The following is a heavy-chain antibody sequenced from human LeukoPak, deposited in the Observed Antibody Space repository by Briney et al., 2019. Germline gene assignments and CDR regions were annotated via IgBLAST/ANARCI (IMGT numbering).Heavy chain of an antibody. D-gene: IGHD3-3*01. V-gene: IGHV6-1*01. CDR2: TYYRSQQWHS. J-gene: IGHJ4*02. CDR3: GRETDFGVVTN. Sequence: SQTLSLTCALSGDSFSSNGASWNWIRQSPSRGLEWLGRTYYRSQQWHSDYAPSVKGRITLNADTSKNQFSLQLNSMTPEDTAVYYCGRETDFGVVTNWGQGTLVTVSS. CDR1: GDSFSSNGAS.